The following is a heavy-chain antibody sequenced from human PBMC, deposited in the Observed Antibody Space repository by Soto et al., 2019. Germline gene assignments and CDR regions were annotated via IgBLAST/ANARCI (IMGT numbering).Heavy chain of an antibody. CDR1: GGSFTGYY. J-gene: IGHJ4*02. CDR2: IKDGGST. V-gene: IGHV4-34*01. Sequence: QVQLQQWGAGLLKPSETLSLTCAVNGGSFTGYYWSWVRQPPGKGLEWIGEIKDGGSTNYSPSLMSRVTRSANTSKKQFSLKVTSVTAADTAVYYWARGQEGLGATHWDQGTLVTVSS. CDR3: ARGQEGLGATH.